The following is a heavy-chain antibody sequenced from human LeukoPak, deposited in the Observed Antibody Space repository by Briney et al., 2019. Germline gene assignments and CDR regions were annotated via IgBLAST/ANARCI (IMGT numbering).Heavy chain of an antibody. CDR2: IYPDDSDT. D-gene: IGHD5-12*01. J-gene: IGHJ4*02. V-gene: IGHV5-51*01. CDR3: ARPSSDYAPRVEY. CDR1: GYSFTSYW. Sequence: GESLKISCKGSGYSFTSYWIGWVRQMPGKGLEWMGIIYPDDSDTRYSPSFQGQVTISADKSTSTAYLQWSSLQATDTAMYYCARPSSDYAPRVEYWGQGTLVTVSS.